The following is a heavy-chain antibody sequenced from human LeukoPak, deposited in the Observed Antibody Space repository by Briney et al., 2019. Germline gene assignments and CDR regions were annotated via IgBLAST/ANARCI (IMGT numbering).Heavy chain of an antibody. CDR2: IYYSGST. CDR3: ARGPYSYDSSGAFDI. D-gene: IGHD3-22*01. Sequence: SETLSLTCTVSGGSISSYYWSWIRQPPGKGLEWIGYIYYSGSTYYNPSLKSRVTISVDTSKNQFSLKLSSVTAADTAVYYCARGPYSYDSSGAFDIWGQGTMVTVSS. V-gene: IGHV4-59*12. J-gene: IGHJ3*02. CDR1: GGSISSYY.